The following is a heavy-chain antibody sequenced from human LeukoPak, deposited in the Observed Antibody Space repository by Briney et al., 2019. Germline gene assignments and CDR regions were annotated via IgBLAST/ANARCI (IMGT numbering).Heavy chain of an antibody. V-gene: IGHV3-23*01. J-gene: IGHJ4*02. CDR2: ISGDNPGT. Sequence: GGSLRLSCAASGFTFSTYAMSWVRQTPGKGLEWVAAISGDNPGTYHANSVKGRFTISRDNSKDTLHLQMSGLRAEDTARYYCAKAPVGHCSGAFCYHFDSWGQGTLVTVSS. D-gene: IGHD2-15*01. CDR3: AKAPVGHCSGAFCYHFDS. CDR1: GFTFSTYA.